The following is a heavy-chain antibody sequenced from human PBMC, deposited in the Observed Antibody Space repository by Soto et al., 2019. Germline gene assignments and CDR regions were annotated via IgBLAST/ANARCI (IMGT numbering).Heavy chain of an antibody. V-gene: IGHV3-30-3*01. CDR3: ARVEQGTTVTTWGSDY. D-gene: IGHD4-17*01. CDR2: ISYDGSNK. J-gene: IGHJ4*02. CDR1: GFTFSSYA. Sequence: QVQLVESGGGVVQPGRSLRLSCAASGFTFSSYAMHWVRQAPAKGLEWVAVISYDGSNKYYADSVKGRFTISRDNSKNTLYLQMNSLRAEDTAVYYCARVEQGTTVTTWGSDYWGQGTLVTVSS.